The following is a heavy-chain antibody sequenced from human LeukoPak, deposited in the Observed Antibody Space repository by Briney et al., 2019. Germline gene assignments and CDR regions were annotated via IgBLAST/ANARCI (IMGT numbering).Heavy chain of an antibody. V-gene: IGHV3-23*01. CDR3: VRGYSYGWFDP. Sequence: GGSLRLSCAASGFTFSSYGMSWVRQAPGKGLEWVSAISGSGGSTYYADSVKGRFIISRDNSKNTLYLQMNSLRADDTAVYYCVRGYSYGWFDPWGQGTLVTVSS. D-gene: IGHD5-18*01. J-gene: IGHJ5*02. CDR2: ISGSGGST. CDR1: GFTFSSYG.